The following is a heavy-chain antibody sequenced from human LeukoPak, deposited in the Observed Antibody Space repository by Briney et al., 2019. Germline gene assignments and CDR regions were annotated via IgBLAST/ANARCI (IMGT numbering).Heavy chain of an antibody. Sequence: SETLSLTCTVSGGSISSYYWSWIRQPAGKGLEWIGRIYTSGSTNYNPSLKSRVTISVDKSKNQFSLKLSSVTAADTAVYYCARLSRSGYYMDVWDKGTTVTVSS. CDR3: ARLSRSGYYMDV. CDR2: IYTSGST. CDR1: GGSISSYY. V-gene: IGHV4-4*07. J-gene: IGHJ6*03. D-gene: IGHD3-3*01.